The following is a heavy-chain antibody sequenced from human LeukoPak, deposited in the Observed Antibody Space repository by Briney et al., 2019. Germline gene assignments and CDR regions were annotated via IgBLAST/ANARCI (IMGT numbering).Heavy chain of an antibody. CDR2: ISSSSGYI. V-gene: IGHV3-21*01. CDR1: GFTFSSYS. CDR3: ARDAIERKWELLNSIDY. Sequence: GGSLRLSCAASGFTFSSYSMNWVRQAPGKGLEWVSSISSSSGYIYYADSVKGRFTISRDNAKNSLYLQMNSLRAEDTAVYYCARDAIERKWELLNSIDYWGQGTLVTVSS. J-gene: IGHJ4*02. D-gene: IGHD1-26*01.